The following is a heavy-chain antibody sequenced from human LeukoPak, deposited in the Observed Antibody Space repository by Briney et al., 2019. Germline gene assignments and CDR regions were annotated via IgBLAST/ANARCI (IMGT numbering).Heavy chain of an antibody. CDR2: ISSSSSYI. V-gene: IGHV3-21*04. Sequence: GGSLRLSCAASGFTFSSYSMNWVRQAPGKGLEWVSSISSSSSYIYYADSVKGRFTISRDNAKNSLYLQMNSLRAEDTAVYYCARERTSLGELSLWYYYYMDVWGKGTTVTISS. CDR3: ARERTSLGELSLWYYYYMDV. CDR1: GFTFSSYS. J-gene: IGHJ6*03. D-gene: IGHD3-16*02.